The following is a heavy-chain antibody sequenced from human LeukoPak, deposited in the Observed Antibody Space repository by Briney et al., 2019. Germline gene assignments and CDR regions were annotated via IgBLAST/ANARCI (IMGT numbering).Heavy chain of an antibody. D-gene: IGHD2-21*02. CDR1: GGSISTYY. CDR3: ASFFCGGGDCYYYYYYYMDV. J-gene: IGHJ6*03. Sequence: SETLSLTCTVSGGSISTYYWSWIRQPAGKRLEWIGRIYTSGSTNYNPSLKSRVTMSVDTSKNQFSLRLSSVTAADTAVYYCASFFCGGGDCYYYYYYYMDVWGKGTTVTVSS. V-gene: IGHV4-4*07. CDR2: IYTSGST.